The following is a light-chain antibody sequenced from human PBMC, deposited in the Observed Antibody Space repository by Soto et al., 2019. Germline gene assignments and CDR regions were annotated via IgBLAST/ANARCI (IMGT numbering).Light chain of an antibody. J-gene: IGKJ1*01. CDR1: QSVSSN. Sequence: EIVMTQSPATLSVSPVERATLSCRASQSVSSNLAWYQQKPGQAPRLLIYGASTRATGIPARFSGSGSGTDFTLTTSSLAPEDFAVYYCQQRSSWWTFGQGTKVDIK. CDR2: GAS. V-gene: IGKV3-15*01. CDR3: QQRSSWWT.